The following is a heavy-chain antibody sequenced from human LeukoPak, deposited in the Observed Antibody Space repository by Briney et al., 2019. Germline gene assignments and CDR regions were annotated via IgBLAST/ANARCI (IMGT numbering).Heavy chain of an antibody. CDR1: GYTFVDYW. CDR3: ARQRISGSYFGSAFDI. V-gene: IGHV5-51*01. CDR2: IYPSDSDT. D-gene: IGHD1-26*01. Sequence: GEYLKISCRGSGYTFVDYWSGWVRQMPGKGLEWIGSIYPSDSDTRYSPSFQGQVTISADKSITTAYLQWNSLKASDTAMYYCARQRISGSYFGSAFDIWGQGTMVTVSS. J-gene: IGHJ3*02.